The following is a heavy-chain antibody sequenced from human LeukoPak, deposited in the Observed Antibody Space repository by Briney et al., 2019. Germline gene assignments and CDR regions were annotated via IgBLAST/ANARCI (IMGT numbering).Heavy chain of an antibody. Sequence: PGGSLRLSCAASGFIFSTYWMMWARQAPGKGLEWVSSISSSSSYIYYADSVKGRFTISRDNAKNSLYLQMNSLRAEDTAVYYCARGRGDSSGWFDYWGQGTLVTVSS. V-gene: IGHV3-21*01. CDR2: ISSSSSYI. CDR1: GFIFSTYW. J-gene: IGHJ4*02. CDR3: ARGRGDSSGWFDY. D-gene: IGHD6-19*01.